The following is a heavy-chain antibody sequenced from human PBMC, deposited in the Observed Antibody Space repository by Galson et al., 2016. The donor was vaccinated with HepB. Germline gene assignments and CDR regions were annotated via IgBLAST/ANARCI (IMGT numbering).Heavy chain of an antibody. CDR2: IIPIFDSA. Sequence: GGTFSSYALSWVRQAPGQGLEWMGGIIPIFDSANYARNFQGRVTITADETTSTTYMELSSLRSEDTAVYYCARGGTYFGSGTYRLDYWDQGTLVTVSS. V-gene: IGHV1-69*01. CDR1: GGTFSSYA. CDR3: ARGGTYFGSGTYRLDY. J-gene: IGHJ4*02. D-gene: IGHD3-10*01.